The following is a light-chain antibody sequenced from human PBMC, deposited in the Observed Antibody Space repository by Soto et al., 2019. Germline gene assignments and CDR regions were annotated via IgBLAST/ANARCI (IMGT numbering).Light chain of an antibody. CDR1: QSISSW. J-gene: IGKJ2*01. V-gene: IGKV1-5*01. CDR3: QQYNSYSYT. CDR2: DAS. Sequence: DIQMTQSPYTLSASVGDRVTITCRASQSISSWLAWYQQKPGKAPKLLIYDASSLESGVPSRFSGSGSGTEFTLTISSLQPDHFATYYCQQYNSYSYTFGQGTKLEIK.